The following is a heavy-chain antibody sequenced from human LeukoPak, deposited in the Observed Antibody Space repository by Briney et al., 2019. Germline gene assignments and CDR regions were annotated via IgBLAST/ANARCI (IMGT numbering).Heavy chain of an antibody. Sequence: SETLSLTCAVYGGSFSGYYWSWIRQPPGKGLEWIGSIYYSGSTYYNPSLKSRVTISVDTSKNQFSLKLSSVTATDTAVYYCAGHEYIAAAGLYYGMDVWGQGTTVTVSS. D-gene: IGHD6-13*01. V-gene: IGHV4-34*01. J-gene: IGHJ6*02. CDR3: AGHEYIAAAGLYYGMDV. CDR2: IYYSGST. CDR1: GGSFSGYY.